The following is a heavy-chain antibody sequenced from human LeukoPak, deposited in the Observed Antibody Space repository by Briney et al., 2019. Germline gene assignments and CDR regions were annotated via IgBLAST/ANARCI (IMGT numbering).Heavy chain of an antibody. CDR2: ISAYNGNT. Sequence: ASVKVSCKASGYTFTSYGISWVRQAPGQGLEWIGWISAYNGNTNYAQKLQGRVTMTTDTSTSTAYMELRSLRSDDTAVYYCARDPYYYDSSGYHYNWFDPWGQGTLVTVSS. CDR3: ARDPYYYDSSGYHYNWFDP. D-gene: IGHD3-22*01. CDR1: GYTFTSYG. V-gene: IGHV1-18*01. J-gene: IGHJ5*02.